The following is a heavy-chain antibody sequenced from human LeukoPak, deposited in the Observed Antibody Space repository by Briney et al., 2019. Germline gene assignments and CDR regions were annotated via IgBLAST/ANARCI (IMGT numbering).Heavy chain of an antibody. CDR3: ATIWSGYTMAFDY. CDR1: GFTFSSYG. Sequence: QSGGSLRPSCAASGFTFSSYGMHWVRQAPGKGLEWVAFIRYGGSNIYYADSVKGRFTISRDNSKNTLYLQMNSLRAEDTAVYYCATIWSGYTMAFDYWGQGTLVTVSS. J-gene: IGHJ4*02. CDR2: IRYGGSNI. V-gene: IGHV3-30*02. D-gene: IGHD3-3*01.